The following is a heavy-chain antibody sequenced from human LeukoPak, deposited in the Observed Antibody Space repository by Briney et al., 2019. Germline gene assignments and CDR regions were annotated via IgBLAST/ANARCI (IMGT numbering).Heavy chain of an antibody. CDR1: GGSISDSY. CDR3: ATTLWSGEVHAFDI. D-gene: IGHD3-10*01. CDR2: IYYSGST. V-gene: IGHV4-59*01. Sequence: SETLSLTCTVSGGSISDSYWGWIRHPPGKGLEWIGYIYYSGSTKYNPSLKSRVTISVDTSKNQFSLKLSSVTAADTAIYYCATTLWSGEVHAFDIWGQGTMVTVSS. J-gene: IGHJ3*02.